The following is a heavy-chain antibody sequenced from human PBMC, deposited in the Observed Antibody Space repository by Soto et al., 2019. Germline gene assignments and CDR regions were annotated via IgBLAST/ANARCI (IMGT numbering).Heavy chain of an antibody. CDR1: GFTFDDYG. J-gene: IGHJ5*02. V-gene: IGHV3-20*01. D-gene: IGHD4-4*01. CDR2: INWNGGST. CDR3: ARDMVMTTFQWFDP. Sequence: EVQLVESGGGVVRPGGSLRLSCAASGFTFDDYGMSWVRQAPGKGLEWVSGINWNGGSTGYEDSVKGRFTIPRDNAKNSLYLQMNSLRAEDTALYHCARDMVMTTFQWFDPWGQGTLVTVSS.